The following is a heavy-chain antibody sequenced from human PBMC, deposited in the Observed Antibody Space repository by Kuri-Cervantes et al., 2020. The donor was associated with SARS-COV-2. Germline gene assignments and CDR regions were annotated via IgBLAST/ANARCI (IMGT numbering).Heavy chain of an antibody. CDR1: GYTFTNYA. J-gene: IGHJ6*02. CDR2: VDTNTFIA. D-gene: IGHD2-2*01. Sequence: ASVKVSCKASGYTFTNYAMNWVRQAPGQGLEWLGWVDTNTFIATYAQGFTGRFVFSLDTSVSTAYLQISSLKAEDTAVYYCARVQKPYQLRRLDMDVWGQGTTVTVSS. CDR3: ARVQKPYQLRRLDMDV. V-gene: IGHV7-4-1*02.